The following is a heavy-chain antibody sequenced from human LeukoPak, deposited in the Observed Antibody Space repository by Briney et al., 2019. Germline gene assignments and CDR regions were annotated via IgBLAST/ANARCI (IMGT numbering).Heavy chain of an antibody. Sequence: PGGSLRLSCAASGFNFIYYSMPWVRQAPGKGPEWVANINKDGSEKYYVDSVEGRFSISRDNAKNLLYLQMDSLRAEDTAVYYCARDFWTTNPESHWGQGTLVTVSS. V-gene: IGHV3-7*01. D-gene: IGHD3/OR15-3a*01. CDR1: GFNFIYYS. CDR3: ARDFWTTNPESH. CDR2: INKDGSEK. J-gene: IGHJ4*02.